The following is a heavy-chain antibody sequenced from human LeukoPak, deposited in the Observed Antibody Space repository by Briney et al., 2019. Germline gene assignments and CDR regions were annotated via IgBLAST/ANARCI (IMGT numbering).Heavy chain of an antibody. CDR3: TCGYYSRGDY. V-gene: IGHV4-39*01. Sequence: PSETLSLTCTVSGGSISSSSYYWGWIRQPPGKGLEWIGTIYYSGSTYYNPSLKSRVTISVDTSKNQFSLKLSSVIAADTAVYYCTCGYYSRGDYWGQGTLVTVSS. CDR2: IYYSGST. J-gene: IGHJ4*02. CDR1: GGSISSSSYY. D-gene: IGHD3-3*01.